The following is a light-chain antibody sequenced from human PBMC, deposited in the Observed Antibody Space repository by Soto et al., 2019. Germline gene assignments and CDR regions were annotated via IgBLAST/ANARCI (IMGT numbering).Light chain of an antibody. CDR1: QSVDNNY. CDR2: GAS. CDR3: QQYGGSPRT. J-gene: IGKJ1*01. Sequence: EIVLTQSPGTLSLSPGERATLSCRASQSVDNNYLAWYQQKPGQAPRLLICGASRRATGIPDRFSGSGSGTDFTLTISRLEPEDFAVYYCQQYGGSPRTFGQGTKVDIK. V-gene: IGKV3-20*01.